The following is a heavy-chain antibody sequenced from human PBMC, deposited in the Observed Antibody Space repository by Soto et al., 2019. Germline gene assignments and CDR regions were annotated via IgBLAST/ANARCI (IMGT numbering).Heavy chain of an antibody. J-gene: IGHJ4*02. CDR2: ISGHTGNT. CDR3: ARRAETNGWNGFGGAKYYFDF. Sequence: ASVKVSCKASGYSFTNYGISWVRQAPGQGLEWMGWISGHTGNTNYAQRLQGRVTMTTDTSTSTAYMELRSLRSEDTAVYYCARRAETNGWNGFGGAKYYFDFWGKGTLVTVSS. CDR1: GYSFTNYG. V-gene: IGHV1-18*01. D-gene: IGHD1-1*01.